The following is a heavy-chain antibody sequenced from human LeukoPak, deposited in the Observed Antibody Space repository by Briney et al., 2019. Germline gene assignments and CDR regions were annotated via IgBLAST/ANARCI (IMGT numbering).Heavy chain of an antibody. CDR1: GGSINSDDYY. CDR3: VRSFHLPENWFDP. CDR2: IHIDGRT. Sequence: SQTLSLTCTVSGGSINSDDYYWTWIRQPAGKGLEWIGRIHIDGRTNYNPSLKSRLSFSLDASKNVFSLKMTSVTATDTAVYYCVRSFHLPENWFDPWGQGTLVTVSS. V-gene: IGHV4-61*02. J-gene: IGHJ5*02. D-gene: IGHD2/OR15-2a*01.